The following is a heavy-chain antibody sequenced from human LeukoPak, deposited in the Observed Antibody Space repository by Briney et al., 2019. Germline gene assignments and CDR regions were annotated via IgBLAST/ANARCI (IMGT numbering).Heavy chain of an antibody. V-gene: IGHV3-7*01. CDR3: VRDRGYCSGGTCYALWDY. CDR2: IKEDGAEK. Sequence: PGGSLRLSCAASGLTFSNYWMNWVRQAPGKGLEWVAHIKEDGAEKHYVDPAKGRVTISRDNAKNSLYLQMNSLRAEDTAMYYCVRDRGYCSGGTCYALWDYWGQGTLVTVSS. J-gene: IGHJ4*02. D-gene: IGHD2-15*01. CDR1: GLTFSNYW.